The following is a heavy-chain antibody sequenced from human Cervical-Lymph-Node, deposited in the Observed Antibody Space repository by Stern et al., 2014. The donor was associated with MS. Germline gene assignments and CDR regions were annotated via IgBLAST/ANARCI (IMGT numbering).Heavy chain of an antibody. V-gene: IGHV3-48*01. Sequence: EVQLLESGGGLVQPGGSLVLACAASGVTFSSYPINWVRRAPGEGPQGLSFNNPVDTNISYADSVKGRFTISRDNAKNSLFLQMNSLRADDTAVYYCARGLPNTGYDPWGQGTLVTVSS. CDR1: GVTFSSYP. CDR2: NNPVDTNI. J-gene: IGHJ5*02. D-gene: IGHD6-25*01. CDR3: ARGLPNTGYDP.